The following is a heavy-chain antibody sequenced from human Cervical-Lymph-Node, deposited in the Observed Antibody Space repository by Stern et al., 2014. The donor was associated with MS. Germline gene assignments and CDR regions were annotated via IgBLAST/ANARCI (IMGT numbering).Heavy chain of an antibody. Sequence: QVQLQESGPRVVKPSQTLSLSCTVSGGSVNDGGHYWTWIRQQPGKGLEWIGYISCSGSAIYSPSLKSRVTISLDASKDHFSLNMTSVAAADTAMYFCASSGSYARYYFDLWGQGTLVTVSS. CDR1: GGSVNDGGHY. J-gene: IGHJ4*01. CDR3: ASSGSYARYYFDL. V-gene: IGHV4-31*03. CDR2: ISCSGSA. D-gene: IGHD1-26*01.